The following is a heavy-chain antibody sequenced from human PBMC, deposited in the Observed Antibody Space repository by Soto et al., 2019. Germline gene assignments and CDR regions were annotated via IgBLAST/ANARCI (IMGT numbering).Heavy chain of an antibody. CDR1: GFTFGGYA. V-gene: IGHV3-49*03. Sequence: SLRLSCTASGFTFGGYAMSWFRQAPGKGLEREGFIRSKAYEGTTENAASVKVRFTISRDDSKSIAYLQMNSRKTKDTAVYYCTRVLGSGYYYFDYWGQGTLVTVSS. CDR2: IRSKAYEGTT. J-gene: IGHJ4*02. CDR3: TRVLGSGYYYFDY. D-gene: IGHD3-22*01.